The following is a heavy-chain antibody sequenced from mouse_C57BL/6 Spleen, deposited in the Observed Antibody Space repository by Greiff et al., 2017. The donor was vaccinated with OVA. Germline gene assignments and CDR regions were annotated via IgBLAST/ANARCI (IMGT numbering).Heavy chain of an antibody. V-gene: IGHV1-78*01. J-gene: IGHJ2*01. CDR1: GYTFTDHT. D-gene: IGHD1-1*01. CDR3: ARYENYIYYGPDY. CDR2: IYPRDGST. Sequence: QVQLQQSDAELVQPGASVKISCKVSGYTFTDHTIHWMKQRPEQGLEWIGYIYPRDGSTKYNETLKGKAPLTADKSSSTAYMQLNSLPSKDSAVYFCARYENYIYYGPDYWGQGTTLTVSS.